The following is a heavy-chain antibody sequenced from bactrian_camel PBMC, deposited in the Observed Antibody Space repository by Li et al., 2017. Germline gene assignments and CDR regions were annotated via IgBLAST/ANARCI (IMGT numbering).Heavy chain of an antibody. CDR3: AAVKDGGDWFDRLDPTNFGY. J-gene: IGHJ6*01. CDR1: GYINRRYS. D-gene: IGHD1*01. V-gene: IGHV3S53*01. CDR2: LDDDGTT. Sequence: HVQLVESGGGSVQPGGSVRLTCVGSGYINRRYSRGWFRQTPGKPREGVATLDDDGTTTYADSVKGRFTISKRRNILYLEMNNLKPENTAMYYCAAVKDGGDWFDRLDPTNFGYWGQGTQVTVS.